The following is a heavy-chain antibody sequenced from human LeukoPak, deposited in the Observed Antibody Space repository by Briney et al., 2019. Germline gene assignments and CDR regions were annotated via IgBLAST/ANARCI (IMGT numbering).Heavy chain of an antibody. V-gene: IGHV3-30*18. CDR2: ISYDGSNK. CDR3: AKDRIAEAGYYYGMDV. J-gene: IGHJ6*02. D-gene: IGHD6-19*01. CDR1: GFTFSNYG. Sequence: GGSLRLSCAASGFTFSNYGINWVRQAPGKGLEWVAVISYDGSNKYYADSVKGRFTISRDNSKNTLYLRMNSLRVEDTAVYYCAKDRIAEAGYYYGMDVWGQGTTVTVSS.